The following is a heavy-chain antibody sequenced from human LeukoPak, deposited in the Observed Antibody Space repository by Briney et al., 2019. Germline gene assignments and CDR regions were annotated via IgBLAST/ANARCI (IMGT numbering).Heavy chain of an antibody. V-gene: IGHV4-59*04. CDR1: GGSISSYY. CDR3: ATAYCSGGSCYQAYDAFDI. J-gene: IGHJ3*02. D-gene: IGHD2-15*01. CDR2: IYYSGST. Sequence: TSETLSLSCTVSGGSISSYYWSWIRQPPGRGLEWIGSIYYSGSTYYNPSLKSRVTISVDTSKNQFSLKLSSVTAADTAVYYCATAYCSGGSCYQAYDAFDIWGQGTMVTVSS.